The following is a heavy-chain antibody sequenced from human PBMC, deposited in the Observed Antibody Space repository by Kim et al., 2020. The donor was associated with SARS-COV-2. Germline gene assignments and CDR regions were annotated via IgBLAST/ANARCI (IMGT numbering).Heavy chain of an antibody. CDR3: ARGLVVVVGATSTHYYYYGMDV. D-gene: IGHD2-15*01. Sequence: ASVKVSCKASGYTFTSYGISWVRQAPGKGLEGMGCISAYKGNINYAQKIHGRVTMTTDTSTITANKELRNLRSDDTAVYYCARGLVVVVGATSTHYYYYGMDVWGQWTTLAGS. V-gene: IGHV1-18*01. J-gene: IGHJ6*02. CDR2: ISAYKGNI. CDR1: GYTFTSYG.